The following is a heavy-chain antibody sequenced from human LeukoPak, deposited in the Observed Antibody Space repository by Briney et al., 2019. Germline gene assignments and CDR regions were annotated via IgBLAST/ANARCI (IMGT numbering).Heavy chain of an antibody. CDR2: IFHTGHT. CDR3: ARGFYGSGSQFDY. J-gene: IGHJ4*02. V-gene: IGHV4-30-2*01. CDR1: GGSISSGDYP. D-gene: IGHD3-10*01. Sequence: KTSQTLSLTCAVSGGSISSGDYPWSWIRQPPGKGLEWIGYIFHTGHTSYNPSLKSRVTISVDMSKNQLSLKLNSVTAADTAVYYCARGFYGSGSQFDYWGQGTLVTVSS.